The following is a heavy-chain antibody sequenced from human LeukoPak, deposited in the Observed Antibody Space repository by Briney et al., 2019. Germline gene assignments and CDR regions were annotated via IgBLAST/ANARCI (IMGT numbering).Heavy chain of an antibody. CDR2: VDSRGNT. D-gene: IGHD5-24*01. CDR3: AAGAPKFLHLIY. V-gene: IGHV4-4*08. Sequence: PSETLSLTCAVSNSSISTDYWTWIRQTPRRGLEWIGYVDSRGNTNYNPSLKSRVTISLASSRKQFSLRLTSVTAADTAVYYCAAGAPKFLHLIYWGQGTLVTVSS. J-gene: IGHJ4*02. CDR1: NSSISTDY.